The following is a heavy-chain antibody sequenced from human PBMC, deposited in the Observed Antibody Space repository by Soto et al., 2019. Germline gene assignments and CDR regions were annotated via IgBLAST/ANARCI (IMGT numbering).Heavy chain of an antibody. CDR3: AKDVLRFLEWLALYRMDV. D-gene: IGHD3-3*01. V-gene: IGHV3-30*18. J-gene: IGHJ6*02. Sequence: QVQLVESGGGVVQPGRSLRLSCAASGFTFSSYGMHWVRQAPGTGLEWVAVISYDGSNKYYADSVKGRFTISRDKSKNTLYLQMNSLRAEDTAVYYCAKDVLRFLEWLALYRMDVWGQGTTVTVSS. CDR1: GFTFSSYG. CDR2: ISYDGSNK.